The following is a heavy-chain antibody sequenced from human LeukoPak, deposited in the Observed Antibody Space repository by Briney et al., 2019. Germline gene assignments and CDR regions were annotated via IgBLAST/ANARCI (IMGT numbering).Heavy chain of an antibody. D-gene: IGHD3-3*01. Sequence: KPGGSLRLSCAASGFTFSSYSMNWVRQAPGKGLEWVSSISSSSYIYYADSVKGRFTISRDNAKNSLYLQMNSLRAEDTAVYYCASYDFWSGYYTYYFDYWGQGTLVTVSS. J-gene: IGHJ4*02. CDR1: GFTFSSYS. CDR2: ISSSSYI. CDR3: ASYDFWSGYYTYYFDY. V-gene: IGHV3-21*01.